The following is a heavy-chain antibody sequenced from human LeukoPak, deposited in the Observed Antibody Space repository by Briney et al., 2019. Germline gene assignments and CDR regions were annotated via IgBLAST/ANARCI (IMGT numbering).Heavy chain of an antibody. J-gene: IGHJ6*03. CDR1: GGSISSSSYY. V-gene: IGHV4-39*07. Sequence: SETLSLTCTVSGGSISSSSYYWGWIRQPPGKGLEWIGSIYYSGSTYYNPSLKSRVTISVDTSKNQFSLKLSSVTAADTAVYYCPRIVVVPAAHYYMDVWGKGTTVTVSS. D-gene: IGHD2-2*01. CDR3: PRIVVVPAAHYYMDV. CDR2: IYYSGST.